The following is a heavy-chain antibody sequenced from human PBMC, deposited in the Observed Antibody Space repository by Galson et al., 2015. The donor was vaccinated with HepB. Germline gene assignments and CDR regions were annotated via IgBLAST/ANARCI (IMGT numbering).Heavy chain of an antibody. J-gene: IGHJ3*02. CDR2: IYPGDSDT. D-gene: IGHD3-22*01. CDR1: GYSFTSYW. CDR3: ARRGILTYYYDSSGAFDI. Sequence: QSGAEVKKPGESLKISCKGSGYSFTSYWIGWVRQMPGKGLEWMGIIYPGDSDTRYSPSFQGQVTISADKSISTAYLQWSSLKASDTAMYYCARRGILTYYYDSSGAFDIWGQGTMVTVSS. V-gene: IGHV5-51*01.